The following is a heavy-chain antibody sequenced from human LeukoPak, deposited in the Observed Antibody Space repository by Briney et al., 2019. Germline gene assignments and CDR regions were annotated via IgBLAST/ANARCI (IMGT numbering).Heavy chain of an antibody. CDR3: ARGPH. CDR1: GFTFTNYW. V-gene: IGHV3-7*01. CDR2: IKEGGSEK. J-gene: IGHJ4*02. Sequence: GGSLRLSCAASGFTFTNYWMSWVRQAPGKGLEWVASIKEGGSEKYYVDSVKGRFTISRDNAENSVYLQMNSLRTEDTAVYYCARGPHWGQGTLVTVSS.